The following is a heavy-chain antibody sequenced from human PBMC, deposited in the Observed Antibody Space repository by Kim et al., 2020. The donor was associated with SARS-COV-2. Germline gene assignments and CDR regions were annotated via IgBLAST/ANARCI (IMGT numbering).Heavy chain of an antibody. CDR3: AKYERSSSFFFDYFDS. J-gene: IGHJ4*02. V-gene: IGHV3-23*01. Sequence: GGSLRLSCAGSAFTFNKFAMAWVRQAPGKGLEWVAGISASGAATYYADSVKGRFTISRDNSKNTLNLQMNSLRVEDSATYYCAKYERSSSFFFDYFDSWREGSLLSV. D-gene: IGHD3-3*01. CDR1: AFTFNKFA. CDR2: ISASGAAT.